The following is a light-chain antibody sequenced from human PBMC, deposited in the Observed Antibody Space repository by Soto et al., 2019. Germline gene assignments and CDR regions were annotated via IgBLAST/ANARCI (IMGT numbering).Light chain of an antibody. Sequence: DIQMTQSPSSLPASVGDRVTITCRASQSISSYLNWYQQKPGKAPKLLIYAASSLQSGVPSRFSGSGSGTDCTLTISSLQPEDFETYYCQQSYSNPRTFGQGTRLEIK. CDR3: QQSYSNPRT. V-gene: IGKV1-39*01. CDR1: QSISSY. CDR2: AAS. J-gene: IGKJ5*01.